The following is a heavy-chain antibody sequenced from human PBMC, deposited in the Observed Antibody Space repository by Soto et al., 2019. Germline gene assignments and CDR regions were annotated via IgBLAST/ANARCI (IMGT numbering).Heavy chain of an antibody. D-gene: IGHD4-17*01. Sequence: QVQLVQSGAEVKKPGSSVKVSCKASGGTFSSYTISWVRQAPGQGLEWMGRIIPILGIANYAQKFQGRVTITADKSTSTAYMEMSSLRSEDTAVYYCARGGRGTTVVTPLAFDLWGRGTLVTVSS. V-gene: IGHV1-69*02. J-gene: IGHJ2*01. CDR2: IIPILGIA. CDR3: ARGGRGTTVVTPLAFDL. CDR1: GGTFSSYT.